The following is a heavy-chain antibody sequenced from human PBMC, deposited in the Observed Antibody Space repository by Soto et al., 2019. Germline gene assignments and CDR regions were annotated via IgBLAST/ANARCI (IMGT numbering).Heavy chain of an antibody. CDR3: ARANVKYYYDSSGYSSRTYHWCNS. CDR1: GGSFSGYY. CDR2: INLSGST. V-gene: IGHV4-34*01. D-gene: IGHD3-22*01. Sequence: ASETLSLTCAVYGGSFSGYYWSLIRHPPGKGLEGIGEINLSGSTNYNPSLKSRVTISVDTSKNQFFLKVSSVTAADTAVYSCARANVKYYYDSSGYSSRTYHWCNSWRQGSLVTVA. J-gene: IGHJ5*01.